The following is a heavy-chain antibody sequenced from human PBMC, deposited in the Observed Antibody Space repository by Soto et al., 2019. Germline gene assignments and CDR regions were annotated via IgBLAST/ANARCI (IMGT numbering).Heavy chain of an antibody. Sequence: EASVKVFCKASGYTFTGYYMHWVRQAPGQGLEWMGWINPNSGGTNYAQKFQGWVTMTRDTSISTAYMELSRLRSDDTAVYYCARDSSSWSNPYYYYYGMDVWGQGTTVTVSS. V-gene: IGHV1-2*04. CDR2: INPNSGGT. D-gene: IGHD6-13*01. CDR1: GYTFTGYY. J-gene: IGHJ6*02. CDR3: ARDSSSWSNPYYYYYGMDV.